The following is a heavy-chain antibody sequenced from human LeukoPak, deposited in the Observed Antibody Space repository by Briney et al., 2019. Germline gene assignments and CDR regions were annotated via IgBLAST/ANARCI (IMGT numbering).Heavy chain of an antibody. V-gene: IGHV3-33*08. CDR3: ARGGDDSSGGLDY. J-gene: IGHJ4*02. D-gene: IGHD3-22*01. Sequence: PGGSLRLSCAASGFTFRSHWMSWIRQAPGKGLEWVAVIWYDGSNKYYADSVKGRFTISRDNSKNTLYLQMNSLRAEDTAVYYCARGGDDSSGGLDYWGQGTLVTVSS. CDR1: GFTFRSHW. CDR2: IWYDGSNK.